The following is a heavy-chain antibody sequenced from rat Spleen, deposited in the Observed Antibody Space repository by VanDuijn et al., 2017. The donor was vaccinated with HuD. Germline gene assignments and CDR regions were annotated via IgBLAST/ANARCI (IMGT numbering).Heavy chain of an antibody. V-gene: IGHV5-29*01. CDR1: GFTLSDHF. J-gene: IGHJ2*01. Sequence: EVQLVESGGGLVQPGRSLKLSCAASGFTLSDHFMAWVRQTPTKGLEWVATISYDGSRTYYRDSVKGRFTISRDNAENTLSLQMDSLRSEDTATYYCARRHYGYTDYFDYWGQGVMVTVSS. CDR3: ARRHYGYTDYFDY. CDR2: ISYDGSRT. D-gene: IGHD1-9*01.